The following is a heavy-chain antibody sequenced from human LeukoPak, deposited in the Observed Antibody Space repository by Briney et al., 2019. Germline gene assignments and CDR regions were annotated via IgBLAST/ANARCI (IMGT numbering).Heavy chain of an antibody. J-gene: IGHJ4*02. CDR1: GFTFSSYW. D-gene: IGHD3-22*01. Sequence: GGSLRLSCAASGFTFSSYWMHWVRQAPGKGLVWVSRINSDGSSTSYADSVKGRFTISRDNSKNTLYLQMNSLRAEDTAVYYCAKGENYYDSTWGAFDYWGQGTLVTVSS. V-gene: IGHV3-74*01. CDR3: AKGENYYDSTWGAFDY. CDR2: INSDGSST.